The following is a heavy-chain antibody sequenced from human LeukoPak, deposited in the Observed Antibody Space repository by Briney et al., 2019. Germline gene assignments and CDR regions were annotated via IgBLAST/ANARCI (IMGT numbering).Heavy chain of an antibody. J-gene: IGHJ3*02. CDR1: GGSITSYY. CDR3: AQRGYDSYAFDI. D-gene: IGHD3-3*01. V-gene: IGHV4-59*03. Sequence: SETLSLTCTVSGGSITSYYWSWIRHPPREGLEWIGYIYYSGSTNYNPSLKSRVTISVDTYKNQFSQKLSSVTAADTAVYYCAQRGYDSYAFDIWGQGTMVTVSS. CDR2: IYYSGST.